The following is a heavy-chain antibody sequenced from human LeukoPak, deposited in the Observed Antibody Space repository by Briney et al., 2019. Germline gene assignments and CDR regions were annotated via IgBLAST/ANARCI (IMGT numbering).Heavy chain of an antibody. CDR1: GGSFSGYY. J-gene: IGHJ4*02. V-gene: IGHV4-34*01. CDR3: AREGPYGISNLVYFDY. D-gene: IGHD1-14*01. Sequence: SETLSLTCAVYGGSFSGYYWSWIRQPPGKGVEWIGEINHSGSTNYNPSLKSRVTISVDTSKNQFSLKLSSVTAADTAVYYCAREGPYGISNLVYFDYWGQGTLVTVSS. CDR2: INHSGST.